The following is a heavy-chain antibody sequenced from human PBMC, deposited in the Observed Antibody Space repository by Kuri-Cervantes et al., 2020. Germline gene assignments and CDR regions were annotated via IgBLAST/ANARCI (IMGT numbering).Heavy chain of an antibody. Sequence: GESLKISCAVSGFTFSSYSMNWVRQAPGKGLEWVSVISGSGYSTNYADSVTGRFTISRDNSENTVYLQMNSLRAEDTAVYYCAKGAKIQFVEWLLPFDYWGQGNRVTVSS. J-gene: IGHJ4*02. D-gene: IGHD3-3*01. CDR3: AKGAKIQFVEWLLPFDY. V-gene: IGHV3-23*01. CDR2: ISGSGYST. CDR1: GFTFSSYS.